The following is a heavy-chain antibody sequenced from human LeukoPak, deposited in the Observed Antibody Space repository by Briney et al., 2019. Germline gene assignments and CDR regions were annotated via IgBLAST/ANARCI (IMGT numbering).Heavy chain of an antibody. J-gene: IGHJ4*02. CDR3: ARANDSSDPHHFDY. Sequence: ASVKVSFKSSGYTFTCYYLHVVCQAPGQGREWMGWINPNSSGTNNAQKFQGRVTMTRDTSNSTASMELRRLRSDDTAVYYCARANDSSDPHHFDYWGQGTLVTVSS. CDR1: GYTFTCYY. D-gene: IGHD2-8*01. V-gene: IGHV1-2*02. CDR2: INPNSSGT.